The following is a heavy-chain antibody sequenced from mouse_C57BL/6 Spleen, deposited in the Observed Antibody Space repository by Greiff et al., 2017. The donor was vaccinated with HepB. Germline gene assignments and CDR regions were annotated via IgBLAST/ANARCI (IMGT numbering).Heavy chain of an antibody. CDR3: ARGRYGRGAGD. CDR2: INPDCGTT. V-gene: IGHV1-39*01. Sequence: VQLKESGPELVKPGASVKLSCKASGYSFTDYNMNWVKQSNGKSLEWIGEINPDCGTTSYNQKFKGKATLTVDQSSSTAYMHLNSLTSEDSAFYYCARGRYGRGAGDWGKGTTLTVSS. D-gene: IGHD1-1*01. J-gene: IGHJ2*01. CDR1: GYSFTDYN.